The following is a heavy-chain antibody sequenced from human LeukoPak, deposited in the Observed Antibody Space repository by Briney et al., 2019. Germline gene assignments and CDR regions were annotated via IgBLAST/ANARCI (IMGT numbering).Heavy chain of an antibody. D-gene: IGHD3-3*01. J-gene: IGHJ4*02. Sequence: GGSLRLSCAASGFTFSSYWMSWVRQAPGKGLEWVASIKEDGSEKYYVDSVKGRFTISRDNAKNSVYLQMNSLRAEDTAVYYCARDWSDGFDYWGQGTLVTASS. CDR2: IKEDGSEK. CDR3: ARDWSDGFDY. CDR1: GFTFSSYW. V-gene: IGHV3-7*01.